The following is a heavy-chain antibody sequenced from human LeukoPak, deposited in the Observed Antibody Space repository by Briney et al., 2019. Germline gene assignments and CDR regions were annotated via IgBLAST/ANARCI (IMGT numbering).Heavy chain of an antibody. D-gene: IGHD1-7*01. CDR2: ISSSGNT. V-gene: IGHV3-23*01. CDR1: GFTLSDYA. CDR3: VRGLRGNYDY. Sequence: GGSLRLSCAASGFTLSDYAMAWVRQAPGKGLEWVSSISSSGNTYYADPVKGRFTISGDNSKNTLYLQMNSLRAEDTAVYYCVRGLRGNYDYWGQGTLVTVSS. J-gene: IGHJ4*02.